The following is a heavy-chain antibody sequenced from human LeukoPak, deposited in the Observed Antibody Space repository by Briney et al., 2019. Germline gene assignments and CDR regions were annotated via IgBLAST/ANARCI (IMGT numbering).Heavy chain of an antibody. V-gene: IGHV1-18*01. CDR1: GYTFSNFG. D-gene: IGHD5-18*01. CDR3: ARDTGYTAMVTFDP. CDR2: ISAYNGNT. Sequence: ASVKVSCKASGYTFSNFGISWVRQAPGQGLEWMGWISAYNGNTNYAQKLQGRVTMTTDTSTSTAYMELRSLRSDDTAVYYCARDTGYTAMVTFDPWGQGTLVTVSS. J-gene: IGHJ5*02.